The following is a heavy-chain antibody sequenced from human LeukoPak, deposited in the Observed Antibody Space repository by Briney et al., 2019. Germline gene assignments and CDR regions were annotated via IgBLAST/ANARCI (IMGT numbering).Heavy chain of an antibody. CDR2: INPSGGST. Sequence: ASVKVSCKASGYTFTSYYMHWVRQAPGQGLEWMGIINPSGGSTSYAQKFQGRVTMTRDTSTSTVYMELSSLRSEDTAVYYCARFGKDIVVVPANYYFDYWGQGTLVTVSS. CDR3: ARFGKDIVVVPANYYFDY. V-gene: IGHV1-46*01. CDR1: GYTFTSYY. J-gene: IGHJ4*02. D-gene: IGHD2-2*01.